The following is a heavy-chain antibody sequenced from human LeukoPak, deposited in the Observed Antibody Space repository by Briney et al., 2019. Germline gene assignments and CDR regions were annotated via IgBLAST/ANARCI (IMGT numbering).Heavy chain of an antibody. V-gene: IGHV1-69*08. CDR2: ITPILATT. D-gene: IGHD1-26*01. Sequence: GASVKVSCKHSGGTFHSHIFSWVRQAPGQGLGWMGRITPILATTKYAQKFQRRVTISAEKFTTTDYMELSSLRSENTAIYFCTRVNLRGSNCNGFDPWGQGTRVTVSS. J-gene: IGHJ5*02. CDR3: TRVNLRGSNCNGFDP. CDR1: GGTFHSHI.